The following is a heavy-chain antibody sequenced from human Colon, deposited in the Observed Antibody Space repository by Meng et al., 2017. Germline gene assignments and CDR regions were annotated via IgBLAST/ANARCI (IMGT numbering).Heavy chain of an antibody. CDR2: INHSGTT. D-gene: IGHD2/OR15-2a*01. CDR1: GGSFSGYY. V-gene: IGHV4-34*01. J-gene: IGHJ5*02. Sequence: QVPLHQWGEGRLEPSEPLSLTCAVYGGSFSGYYWSWIRQPPGKGLEWIGEINHSGTTNFNPSLESRVTISIDTSKNQISLNVTSLSAADTAVYYCARGLFSRLRSLWFDPWGQGTLVTVSS. CDR3: ARGLFSRLRSLWFDP.